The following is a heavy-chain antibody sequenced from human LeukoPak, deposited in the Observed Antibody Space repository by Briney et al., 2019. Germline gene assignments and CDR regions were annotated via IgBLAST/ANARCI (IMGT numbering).Heavy chain of an antibody. CDR1: GFTFSSYA. CDR2: ISYDGSNK. V-gene: IGHV3-30-3*01. J-gene: IGHJ4*02. CDR3: ARDSGSYFSH. D-gene: IGHD1-26*01. Sequence: RSLRLSCAASGFTFSSYAMHWVRQAPGKGLEWVAVISYDGSNKYYADSVKGRFTISRDNSKNTLYPQMNSLRAEDTAVYYCARDSGSYFSHWGQGTLVTVSS.